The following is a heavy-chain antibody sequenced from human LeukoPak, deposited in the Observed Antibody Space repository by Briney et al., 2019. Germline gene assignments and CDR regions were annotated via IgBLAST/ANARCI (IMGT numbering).Heavy chain of an antibody. CDR3: ARARGNYYGSGSYYSPSDY. CDR2: ISSSSSYT. D-gene: IGHD3-10*01. V-gene: IGHV3-11*06. Sequence: PGGSLRLSCAASGFTFSDYYMSWIRQAPGKGLEWVSYISSSSSYTNYADSVKGRFTISRDNAKNSLHLQMNSLRAEDTAVYYCARARGNYYGSGSYYSPSDYWGQGTLVTVSS. CDR1: GFTFSDYY. J-gene: IGHJ4*02.